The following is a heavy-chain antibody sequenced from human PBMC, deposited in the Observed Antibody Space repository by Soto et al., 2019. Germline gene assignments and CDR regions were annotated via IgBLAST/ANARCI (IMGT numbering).Heavy chain of an antibody. D-gene: IGHD3-16*01. CDR3: ARPDDSGYYVTMDV. Sequence: PGGSLRLSCEASKFTFSSYAMSWVRQAPGKGLEWVSAISGGGDYSYYADSVKGRFTIFRDNSKATVYLQMNSLRVEDTAMYYCARPDDSGYYVTMDVWGKGTTVTVSS. J-gene: IGHJ6*03. CDR1: KFTFSSYA. CDR2: ISGGGDYS. V-gene: IGHV3-23*01.